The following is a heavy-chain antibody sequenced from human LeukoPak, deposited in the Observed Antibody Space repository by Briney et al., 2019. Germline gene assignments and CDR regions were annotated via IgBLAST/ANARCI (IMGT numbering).Heavy chain of an antibody. CDR1: GGTFSSYA. J-gene: IGHJ4*02. V-gene: IGHV1-69*05. CDR2: IIPIFGTA. Sequence: GASVKVSCKASGGTFSSYATSWVRQAPGQGLEWMGGIIPIFGTANYAQKFQGRVTITTDESTSTAYMELSSLRSEDTAVYYCARGEMATQDFDYWGQGTLVTVSS. CDR3: ARGEMATQDFDY. D-gene: IGHD5-24*01.